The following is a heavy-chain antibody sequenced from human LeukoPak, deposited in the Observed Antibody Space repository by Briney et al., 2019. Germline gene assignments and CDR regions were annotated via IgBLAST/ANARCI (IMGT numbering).Heavy chain of an antibody. J-gene: IGHJ6*02. CDR1: GGTFSSYA. D-gene: IGHD3-10*01. CDR2: IIPIFGTA. CDR3: ARDQTMVRGYGMDV. V-gene: IGHV1-69*13. Sequence: GASVKVSCKASGGTFSSYAISWVRQAPGQGLEWMGGIIPIFGTANYAQKFQGRATITADESTSTAYMELSSLRSEDTAVYYCARDQTMVRGYGMDVWGQGTTVTVSS.